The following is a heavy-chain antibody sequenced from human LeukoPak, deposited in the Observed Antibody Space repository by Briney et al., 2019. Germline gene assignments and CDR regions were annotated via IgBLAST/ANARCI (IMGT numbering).Heavy chain of an antibody. J-gene: IGHJ6*02. Sequence: GGSLRLSCATSGFTFSIYAMSWVRQAPGKGLEWVSAISGSGGSTYYADSVKGRFTISRDNAKNTLYLQMNSLRAEDTAVYYCAKGGYGGRRLNYYYGMDVWGQGTTVTVSS. CDR3: AKGGYGGRRLNYYYGMDV. D-gene: IGHD5-12*01. CDR1: GFTFSIYA. CDR2: ISGSGGST. V-gene: IGHV3-23*01.